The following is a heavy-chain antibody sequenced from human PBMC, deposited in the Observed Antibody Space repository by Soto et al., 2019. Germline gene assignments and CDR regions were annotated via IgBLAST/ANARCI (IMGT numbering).Heavy chain of an antibody. D-gene: IGHD6-19*01. CDR3: AKASSYVAGAEDY. J-gene: IGHJ4*02. CDR1: GFTFHDYA. CDR2: ISWNSGNI. Sequence: EVDLVESGGGLVRPGRSLRLSCAASGFTFHDYAMHWVRQVPGKGLEWVSGISWNSGNIAYVDSVKGRFTISRDNAQSSLYLQMNGLKAEDTALYYCAKASSYVAGAEDYWGQGTLVTVSS. V-gene: IGHV3-9*01.